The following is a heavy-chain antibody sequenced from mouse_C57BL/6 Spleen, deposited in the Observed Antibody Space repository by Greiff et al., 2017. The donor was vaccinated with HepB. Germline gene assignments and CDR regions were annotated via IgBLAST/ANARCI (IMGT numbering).Heavy chain of an antibody. V-gene: IGHV1-15*01. J-gene: IGHJ1*03. CDR2: IDPETGGT. CDR3: TRSGTTVVARDWYFDV. Sequence: QVQLQQSGAELVRPGASVTLSCKASGYTFTDYEMHWVKQTPVHGLEWIGAIDPETGGTAYNQKFKGKAILTADKSSSTAYMALRSLTSEDSAVYYCTRSGTTVVARDWYFDVWGTGTTVTVSS. CDR1: GYTFTDYE. D-gene: IGHD1-1*01.